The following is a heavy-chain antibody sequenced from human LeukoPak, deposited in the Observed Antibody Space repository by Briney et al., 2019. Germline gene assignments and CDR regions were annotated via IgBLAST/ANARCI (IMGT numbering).Heavy chain of an antibody. D-gene: IGHD3-3*01. CDR3: ARGGPRTTIFGVARDLDV. J-gene: IGHJ6*04. CDR2: IYSGGST. Sequence: PSETLSLTCTVSGGSISSDVYYWGWIRQPPGKGLEWIGNIYSGGSTYYNPSLKSRVTLSVDTSKNQFFLKLSSVTAADTAMYYCARGGPRTTIFGVARDLDVWGKGTTVTVSS. CDR1: GGSISSDVYY. V-gene: IGHV4-39*07.